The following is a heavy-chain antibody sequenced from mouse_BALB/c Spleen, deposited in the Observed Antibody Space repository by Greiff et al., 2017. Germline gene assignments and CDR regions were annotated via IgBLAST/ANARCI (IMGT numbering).Heavy chain of an antibody. CDR1: GYTFTSYV. Sequence: VQLQQSGPELVKPGASVKMSCKASGYTFTSYVMHWVKQKPGQGLEWIGYINPYNDGTKYNEKFKGKATLTSDKSSSTAYMELSSLTSEDSAVYYCARWRDGYSDYYAMDYWGQGTSVTVSS. CDR3: ARWRDGYSDYYAMDY. V-gene: IGHV1-14*01. J-gene: IGHJ4*01. CDR2: INPYNDGT. D-gene: IGHD2-3*01.